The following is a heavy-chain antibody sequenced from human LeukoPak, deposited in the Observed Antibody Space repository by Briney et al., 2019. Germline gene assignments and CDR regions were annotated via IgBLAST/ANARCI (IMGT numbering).Heavy chain of an antibody. CDR2: IYSDGRT. Sequence: PGGSLRLSCAASGFTVSSNYMSWVRQAPGKGLEWVSDIYSDGRTYYADSVKGRFTISRDNSKNTLYLETNSLRAEDTAVYYCTTDRIAPDGPQFDYWGQGTLVTVSS. CDR1: GFTVSSNY. D-gene: IGHD6-13*01. V-gene: IGHV3-53*01. CDR3: TTDRIAPDGPQFDY. J-gene: IGHJ4*02.